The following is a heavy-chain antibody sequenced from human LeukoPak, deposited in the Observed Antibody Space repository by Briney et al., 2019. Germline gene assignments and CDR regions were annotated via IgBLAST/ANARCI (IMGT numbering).Heavy chain of an antibody. CDR3: ARADTAMGSFDY. V-gene: IGHV4-34*01. J-gene: IGHJ4*02. D-gene: IGHD5-18*01. CDR2: INHSGST. CDR1: GGSISSYY. Sequence: SETLSLTCTVSGGSISSYYWSWIRQPPGKGLEWIGEINHSGSTNYNPSLKSRVTISVDTSKNQFSLKLSSVTAADTAVYYCARADTAMGSFDYWGQGTLVTVSS.